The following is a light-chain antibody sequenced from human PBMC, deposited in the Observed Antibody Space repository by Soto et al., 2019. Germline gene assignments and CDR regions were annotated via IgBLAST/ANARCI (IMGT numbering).Light chain of an antibody. J-gene: IGLJ2*01. CDR1: SSDSGFHKY. V-gene: IGLV2-8*01. CDR2: EVT. CDR3: SSYGGSDNSVA. Sequence: QSVLTQPPSASGSPGQSVTIACTGSSSDSGFHKYVAWYQHHPVKAPKLLIYEVTKRPSGDPDRFSASKSGNTASRTVSGLKSDDEAVYYCSSYGGSDNSVAFGGGTKVTVL.